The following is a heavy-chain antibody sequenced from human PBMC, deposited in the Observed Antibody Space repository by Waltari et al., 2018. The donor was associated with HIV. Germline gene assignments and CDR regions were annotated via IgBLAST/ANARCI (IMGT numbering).Heavy chain of an antibody. Sequence: QVQLVQSGAEVKQHGASVKLSCMASGYTFTCSYTPWIRRSPGSGVEWMRWINPNSGGTNYAQKFQRRVTMIRDTSISTAYMELSRLRSDDTAVYYCARERIAAAGNDYYYGMDVWGQGTTVTVSS. CDR2: INPNSGGT. D-gene: IGHD6-13*01. CDR1: GYTFTCSY. CDR3: ARERIAAAGNDYYYGMDV. J-gene: IGHJ6*02. V-gene: IGHV1-2*02.